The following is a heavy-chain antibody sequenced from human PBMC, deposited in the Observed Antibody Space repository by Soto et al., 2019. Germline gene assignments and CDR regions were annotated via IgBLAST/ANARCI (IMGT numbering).Heavy chain of an antibody. D-gene: IGHD5-18*01. CDR3: AKGRDGYSYGAVPLDY. CDR1: GFTFSSYG. J-gene: IGHJ4*02. Sequence: WGSLRLSCAASGFTFSSYGMHWVRQAPGKGLEWVAVISYDGSNKYYADSVKGRFTISRDNSKNTLYLQMNSLRAEDTAVYYCAKGRDGYSYGAVPLDYWGQGTLVTVSS. CDR2: ISYDGSNK. V-gene: IGHV3-30*18.